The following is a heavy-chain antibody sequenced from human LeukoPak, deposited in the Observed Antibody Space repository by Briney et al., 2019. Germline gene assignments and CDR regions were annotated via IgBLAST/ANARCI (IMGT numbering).Heavy chain of an antibody. V-gene: IGHV3-23*01. Sequence: HPGGSLRLSCAASGFTFNNYAMSWFRQTPGKGLEWVSAISGSGDRTYYAESVKGRFSISRDNSKNTLYLQMHSLRAEDTAVYYCGKRELWHGSGEDAWGQGTTVTVSS. CDR2: ISGSGDRT. CDR1: GFTFNNYA. J-gene: IGHJ6*02. CDR3: GKRELWHGSGEDA. D-gene: IGHD3-10*01.